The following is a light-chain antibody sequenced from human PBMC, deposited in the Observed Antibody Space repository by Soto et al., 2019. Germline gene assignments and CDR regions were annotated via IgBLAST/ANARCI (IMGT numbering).Light chain of an antibody. CDR2: AAS. CDR3: HQLNSYPHT. J-gene: IGKJ5*01. Sequence: DIQLTQSPSFLSASVGDRVTITCRASQGISSYLAWYQQIPGKAPNLLIYAASTLQSGVPSRFSGSGSGTEFTLTISSLLPEDSATYYCHQLNSYPHTFGQGTLLEMK. CDR1: QGISSY. V-gene: IGKV1-9*01.